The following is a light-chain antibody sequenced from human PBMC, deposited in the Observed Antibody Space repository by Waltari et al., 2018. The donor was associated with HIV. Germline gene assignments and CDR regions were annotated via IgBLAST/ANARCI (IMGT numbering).Light chain of an antibody. V-gene: IGLV2-11*01. CDR2: DVS. CDR3: CSYAGTYTYV. Sequence: QSALTQPRPVSGSPGQSVTIYCTGTSSDVGGYNYVSCYQHHPGKSPKHMIYDVSTRPSGVPDRFSGSKSGNTSSLTISGLHAEDEADYYCCSYAGTYTYVFGTGTKVTVL. CDR1: SSDVGGYNY. J-gene: IGLJ1*01.